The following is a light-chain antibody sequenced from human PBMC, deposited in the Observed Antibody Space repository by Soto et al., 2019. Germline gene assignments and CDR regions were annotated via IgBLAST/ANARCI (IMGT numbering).Light chain of an antibody. CDR1: QSVSSN. V-gene: IGKV3-15*01. Sequence: EIVMTQSPATLSVSPGERATLSCRASQSVSSNLAWYQQKPGQAPRLLIYGASARATGFPARFSASGSGTEFTLTISSLQSEDFAVYYCQQYNNRPLTFGGGTKVEIK. J-gene: IGKJ4*01. CDR3: QQYNNRPLT. CDR2: GAS.